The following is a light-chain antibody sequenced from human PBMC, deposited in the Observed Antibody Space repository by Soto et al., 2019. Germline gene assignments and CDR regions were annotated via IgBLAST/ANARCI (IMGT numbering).Light chain of an antibody. Sequence: QSVLTQPASVSGSPGQSIAISCTGTSSVVGGYNYVSWYQQHPGKAPKLMIHEVSNRPSGISDRFSGSKSGNTASLTISGLQADVEADYYCSSHTSYSTRVFGTGTNVTVL. J-gene: IGLJ1*01. CDR1: SSVVGGYNY. CDR2: EVS. V-gene: IGLV2-14*01. CDR3: SSHTSYSTRV.